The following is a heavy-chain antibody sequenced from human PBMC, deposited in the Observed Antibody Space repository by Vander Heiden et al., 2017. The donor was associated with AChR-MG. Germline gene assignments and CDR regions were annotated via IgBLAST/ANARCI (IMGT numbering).Heavy chain of an antibody. CDR1: GGSFSGYY. Sequence: QVQLQQWGAGLLKPSETLSLTCAVYGGSFSGYYWSWIRQPPGKGLEWIGEINHSGSTNYNPSLKSRVTISVDTSKNQFSLKLSSVTAADTAVYYCARGRIVVVPAAPFDPWGQGTLVTVSS. D-gene: IGHD2-2*01. CDR2: INHSGST. V-gene: IGHV4-34*01. J-gene: IGHJ5*02. CDR3: ARGRIVVVPAAPFDP.